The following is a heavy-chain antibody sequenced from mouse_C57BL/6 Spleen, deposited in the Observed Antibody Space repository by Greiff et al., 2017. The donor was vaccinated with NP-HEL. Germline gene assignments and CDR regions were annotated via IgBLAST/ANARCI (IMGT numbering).Heavy chain of an antibody. J-gene: IGHJ3*01. CDR1: GYSITSGYY. D-gene: IGHD2-12*01. Sequence: EVQLQQSGPGLVKPSQSLSLTCSVTGYSITSGYYWNWIRQFPGNKLEWMGYISYDGSNNYNPSLKNRISITRDTSKNQFFLKLNSVTTEDTATYYCARYYSYDGAWFAYWGQGTLVTVSA. V-gene: IGHV3-6*01. CDR2: ISYDGSN. CDR3: ARYYSYDGAWFAY.